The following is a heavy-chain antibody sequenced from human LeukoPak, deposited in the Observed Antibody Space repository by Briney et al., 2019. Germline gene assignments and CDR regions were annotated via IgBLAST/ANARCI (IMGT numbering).Heavy chain of an antibody. J-gene: IGHJ4*02. D-gene: IGHD2-15*01. CDR1: GYTFISYG. CDR3: ARADIIVVAGATPVGSAFEY. Sequence: ASLKVSCKTSGYTFISYGISWLRQAPGQGFEWMGWISANKGDTEYAQKFQGRLTVTRDTSTSTAYMELKRLKSDDTAVYYCARADIIVVAGATPVGSAFEYWGQGTLITVS. CDR2: ISANKGDT. V-gene: IGHV1-18*01.